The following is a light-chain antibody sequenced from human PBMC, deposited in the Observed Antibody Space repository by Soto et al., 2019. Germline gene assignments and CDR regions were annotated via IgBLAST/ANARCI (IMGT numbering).Light chain of an antibody. CDR1: QSVSRN. J-gene: IGKJ1*01. Sequence: EIVMTQSPATLSVSPGERATLSCRASQSVSRNLAWYQQRPGQAPRLLIYGASSRATDIPARFSGSGSGTEFTLTISSLQSVDFAVYYCQQYNNWPRTFGQGTKVEIK. CDR3: QQYNNWPRT. CDR2: GAS. V-gene: IGKV3-15*01.